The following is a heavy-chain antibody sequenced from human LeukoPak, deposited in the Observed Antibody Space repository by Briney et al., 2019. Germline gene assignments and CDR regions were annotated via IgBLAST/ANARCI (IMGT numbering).Heavy chain of an antibody. CDR2: IYYSGST. CDR3: ARLGASYGLFDC. J-gene: IGHJ4*02. V-gene: IGHV4-59*08. Sequence: SETLSLTCTVSGGSISSYYWSWIRQPPGKGLEWIGYIYYSGSTYYNPSLKSRVTISVDTSKNQFSLKLSSVTAAGTAVYYCARLGASYGLFDCWGQGTLVTVSS. CDR1: GGSISSYY. D-gene: IGHD5-18*01.